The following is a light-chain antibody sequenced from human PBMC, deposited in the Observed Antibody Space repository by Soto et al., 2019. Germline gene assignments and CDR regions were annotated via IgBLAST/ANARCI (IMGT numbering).Light chain of an antibody. CDR2: KVS. CDR1: QSLVNSDGNTY. CDR3: MQGSPWPRT. Sequence: VVMTQSPLSLPVTLGQPASISCRSSQSLVNSDGNTYLNWFHQRPGQSPRRLIYKVSNRDSGVPDRFRGCGSGTDFTLRISRVEAEDVGVYYCMQGSPWPRTFGQGTRVEIK. J-gene: IGKJ1*01. V-gene: IGKV2-30*01.